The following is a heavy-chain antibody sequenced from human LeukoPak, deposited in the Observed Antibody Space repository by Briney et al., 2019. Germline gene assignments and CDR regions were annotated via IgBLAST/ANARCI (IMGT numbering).Heavy chain of an antibody. V-gene: IGHV4-34*01. CDR1: GGSFSGYY. J-gene: IGHJ6*03. CDR3: ARVDFELLPRATSYYYMDV. CDR2: INHSGST. D-gene: IGHD1-26*01. Sequence: PSETLSLTCAVYGGSFSGYYWSWIRQPPGKGLEWIGEINHSGSTNYNPSLKSRVTISVDTSKNQFSLKLSSVTAADTAVYYCARVDFELLPRATSYYYMDVWGKGTTVTVSS.